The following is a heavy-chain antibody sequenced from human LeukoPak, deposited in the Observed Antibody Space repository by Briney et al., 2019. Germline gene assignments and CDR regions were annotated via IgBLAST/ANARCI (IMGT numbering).Heavy chain of an antibody. CDR2: IYPGDSDT. CDR3: ARRAAVIDWFDP. Sequence: GESLKISCKGSGYSFTSYWIVWVRQMPGKGLEWMGIIYPGDSDTRYNPSFQGQVTISSDKSINTVYLQWSSLRASDTAIYYCARRAAVIDWFDPWGQGTLVSVSS. CDR1: GYSFTSYW. V-gene: IGHV5-51*01. J-gene: IGHJ5*02. D-gene: IGHD6-13*01.